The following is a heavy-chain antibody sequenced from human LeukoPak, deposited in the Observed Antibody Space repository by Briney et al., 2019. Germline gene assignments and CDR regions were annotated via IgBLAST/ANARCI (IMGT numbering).Heavy chain of an antibody. CDR3: TTDLRWELPPTDY. CDR1: GFTFSNAW. J-gene: IGHJ4*02. CDR2: IKSKTDDVTA. Sequence: PGGSLRLSCAASGFTFSNAWMSWVRQAPGKGLEWVGRIKSKTDDVTAEYAAPVKGRFTISRDDSKNTLYLQMNSLKTEDTGVYYCTTDLRWELPPTDYWGQGTLVTVSS. D-gene: IGHD1-26*01. V-gene: IGHV3-15*01.